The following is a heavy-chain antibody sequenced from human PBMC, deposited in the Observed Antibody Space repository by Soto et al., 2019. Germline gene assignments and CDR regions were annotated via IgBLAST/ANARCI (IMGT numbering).Heavy chain of an antibody. Sequence: LIPSLSGDSISSFHCSWIRQAAGKGLEWIGRIHTSGSPNYNPSLKSRVTMSADTSKNQFSLKLTSVTATDTAVYYCATGGTYFDYWCQGTPVTVS. CDR3: ATGGTYFDY. CDR2: IHTSGSP. V-gene: IGHV4-4*07. J-gene: IGHJ4*02. CDR1: GDSISSFH.